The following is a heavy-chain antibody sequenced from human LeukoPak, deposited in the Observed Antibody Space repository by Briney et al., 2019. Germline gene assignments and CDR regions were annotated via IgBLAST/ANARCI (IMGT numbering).Heavy chain of an antibody. D-gene: IGHD2-15*01. CDR1: GESFSAYF. V-gene: IGHV4-34*01. J-gene: IGHJ4*02. CDR2: INHRGSS. CDR3: ARGSSFDGYCSAGACDAGYYDS. Sequence: ESLSLTCAVYGESFSAYFWNWIRQAPGKPLEYIGEINHRGSSHYNPSLKTRVTLSVDTSKNQFSLKLTSVTAADTAVYFCARGSSFDGYCSAGACDAGYYDSWGQGTPVTVSS.